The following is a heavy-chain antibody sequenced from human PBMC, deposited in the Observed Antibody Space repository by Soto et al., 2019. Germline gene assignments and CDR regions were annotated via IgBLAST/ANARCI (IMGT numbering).Heavy chain of an antibody. D-gene: IGHD3-10*01. J-gene: IGHJ5*02. V-gene: IGHV4-61*05. CDR3: ARAKGRITMVRNNWFDP. CDR1: GGSISGSISNFY. CDR2: IIYSGTT. Sequence: SETLSLTCTVSGGSISGSISNFYWSWIRQPPGKGLEWIGDIIYSGTTNYNPSLKSRVTISVDTSKTQFSLKLSSVTAADTAVYYCARAKGRITMVRNNWFDPWGQGTLVTVSS.